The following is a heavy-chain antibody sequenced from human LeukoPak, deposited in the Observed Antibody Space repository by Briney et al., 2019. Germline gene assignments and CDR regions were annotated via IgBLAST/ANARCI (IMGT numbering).Heavy chain of an antibody. CDR2: THYSGST. CDR3: ARDRDHYFFDY. D-gene: IGHD1-14*01. V-gene: IGHV4-31*03. Sequence: PSQTLSLTCTVSGGSISSGGYYWSWIRQHPGKGLEWIGCTHYSGSTYYNPSLKSRITISLDTSKNQYSLKLISVTAADTAVYYCARDRDHYFFDYWGQGTLVTVSS. CDR1: GGSISSGGYY. J-gene: IGHJ4*02.